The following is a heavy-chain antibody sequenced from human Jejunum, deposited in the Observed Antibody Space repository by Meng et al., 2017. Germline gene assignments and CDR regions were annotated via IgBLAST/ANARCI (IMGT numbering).Heavy chain of an antibody. Sequence: GESLIISCAASGFTFTKFPMSWVRQAPGKGLEWVSSITGSGISTYYADSVKGRVTISRDDSKSAVYLQMNSLRVEDTAIYYCAKDCRGVVGVIDAFDIWGQGTMVTVSS. J-gene: IGHJ3*02. CDR2: ITGSGIST. V-gene: IGHV3-23*01. D-gene: IGHD1-26*01. CDR3: AKDCRGVVGVIDAFDI. CDR1: GFTFTKFP.